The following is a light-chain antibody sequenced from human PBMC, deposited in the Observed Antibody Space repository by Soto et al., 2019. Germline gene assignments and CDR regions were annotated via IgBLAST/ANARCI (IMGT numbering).Light chain of an antibody. J-gene: IGKJ1*01. CDR3: GQFVSAPPRR. CDR1: QSVSSTF. Sequence: EIVLTQSPGTLSLSAVQRATLSCRASQSVSSTFLAWYQQKPGQAPRLLIHGVSKRATGIPDRFSGSGSGTDFTLTISRLEPEDFAVYFCGQFVSAPPRRFGQGTKVEIK. CDR2: GVS. V-gene: IGKV3-20*01.